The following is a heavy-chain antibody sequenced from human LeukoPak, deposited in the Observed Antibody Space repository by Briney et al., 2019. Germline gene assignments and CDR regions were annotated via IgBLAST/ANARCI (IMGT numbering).Heavy chain of an antibody. CDR3: AREFIAAAGTDY. CDR2: IYTSGST. CDR1: GGSISSGSYY. Sequence: NPSQTLSLXCTVSGGSISSGSYYWSWIRQPAGKGLEWIGRIYTSGSTNYNPSLKSRVTISVDTSKNQFSLKLSSVTAADTAVYYCAREFIAAAGTDYWGQGTLVTVSS. V-gene: IGHV4-61*02. D-gene: IGHD6-13*01. J-gene: IGHJ4*02.